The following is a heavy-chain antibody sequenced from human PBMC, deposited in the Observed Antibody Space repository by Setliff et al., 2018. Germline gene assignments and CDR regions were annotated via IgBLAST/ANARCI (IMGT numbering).Heavy chain of an antibody. CDR2: ISAYNGNT. CDR3: ARGARLSYGDLPNFDY. Sequence: RASVKVSCKASGYTFTSYGISWVRQAPGQGLEWMGWISAYNGNTNYAQKLQGRVTMTTDTSTSTAYMELRSLRSDDTAVYYCARGARLSYGDLPNFDYWGQGTLVTVSS. CDR1: GYTFTSYG. J-gene: IGHJ4*02. D-gene: IGHD4-17*01. V-gene: IGHV1-18*01.